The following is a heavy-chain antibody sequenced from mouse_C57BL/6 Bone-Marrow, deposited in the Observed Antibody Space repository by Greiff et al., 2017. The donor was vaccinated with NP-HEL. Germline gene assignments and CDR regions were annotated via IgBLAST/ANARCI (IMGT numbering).Heavy chain of an antibody. V-gene: IGHV1-69*01. CDR2: IDPSDSYT. CDR1: GYTFTSYW. D-gene: IGHD2-1*01. CDR3: AKGGNLDY. Sequence: QVQLKQPGAELVMPGASVKLSCKASGYTFTSYWMHWVKQSPGQGLEWIGEIDPSDSYTNYNQKFKGKSTLTVDKSSSTAYMQLSSLTSEDAAVYYCAKGGNLDYWGRGTTLTVSS. J-gene: IGHJ2*01.